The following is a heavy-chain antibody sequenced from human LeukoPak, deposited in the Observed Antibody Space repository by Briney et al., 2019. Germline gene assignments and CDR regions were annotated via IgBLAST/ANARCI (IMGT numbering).Heavy chain of an antibody. CDR1: VFTLISYL. D-gene: IGHD3-16*01. Sequence: GGALRLSCAASVFTLISYLMSWVRQAPGKGLEWVANIKQDGSEKYYVDSLKGRFTISRDNAKNSLYLQMNSLRAENTAVYYCAKDYGFGYWGQGTLDTVSS. CDR2: IKQDGSEK. CDR3: AKDYGFGY. J-gene: IGHJ4*02. V-gene: IGHV3-7*01.